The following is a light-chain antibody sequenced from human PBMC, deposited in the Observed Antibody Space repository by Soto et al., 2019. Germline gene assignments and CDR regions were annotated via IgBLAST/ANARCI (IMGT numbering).Light chain of an antibody. J-gene: IGLJ2*01. CDR2: EVS. V-gene: IGLV2-8*01. Sequence: QSVLTQPPSASGSPGQSVTISCTGTSSDVGGYNYVSWYQQHPGKAPKLMIYEVSKRPSGVPDRFSGSKSGNTASLTVSGVLAEDEADYYCSSYAGSNNPVVFGGGTKLTVL. CDR1: SSDVGGYNY. CDR3: SSYAGSNNPVV.